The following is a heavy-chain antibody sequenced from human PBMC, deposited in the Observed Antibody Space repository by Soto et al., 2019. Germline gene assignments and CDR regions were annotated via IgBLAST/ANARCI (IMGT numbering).Heavy chain of an antibody. V-gene: IGHV4-4*02. J-gene: IGHJ5*02. CDR2: IYHSGST. CDR1: GGSISSSNW. D-gene: IGHD7-27*01. Sequence: PSETLSLTCAVSGGSISSSNWWSWVRQPPGKGLEWIGEIYHSGSTNYNPSLKSRVTISVDKSKNQFSLKLSSVTAADTAVYYCARDRAWGLTSRKRDSGFDPWGQGTLVTVSS. CDR3: ARDRAWGLTSRKRDSGFDP.